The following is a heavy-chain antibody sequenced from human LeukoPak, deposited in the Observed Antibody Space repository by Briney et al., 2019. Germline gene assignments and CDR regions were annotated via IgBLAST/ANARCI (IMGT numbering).Heavy chain of an antibody. CDR2: ISGSGGST. J-gene: IGHJ3*02. D-gene: IGHD5-12*01. CDR3: AKGYKDAFDI. Sequence: SWVRQAPGKGLEWVSAISGSGGSTYYADSVKGRFTISRDNSKNTLYLQMNSLRAEDTAVYYCAKGYKDAFDIWGQGTMVTVSS. V-gene: IGHV3-23*01.